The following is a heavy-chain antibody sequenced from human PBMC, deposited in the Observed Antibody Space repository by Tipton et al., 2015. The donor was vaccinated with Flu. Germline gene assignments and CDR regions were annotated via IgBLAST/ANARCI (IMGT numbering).Heavy chain of an antibody. Sequence: TLSLTCSVSGDSIGRAYCWGWIRQPPGRGLEWIGNICQGGSTYDNPSLKSRVTISVDRSKNQFSLKLSSVTAADTAVYYCARGLYVSGSYQRRYFDSWGQGTLVTVSS. CDR2: ICQGGST. J-gene: IGHJ4*02. V-gene: IGHV4-38-2*02. CDR3: ARGLYVSGSYQRRYFDS. CDR1: GDSIGRAYC. D-gene: IGHD3-10*01.